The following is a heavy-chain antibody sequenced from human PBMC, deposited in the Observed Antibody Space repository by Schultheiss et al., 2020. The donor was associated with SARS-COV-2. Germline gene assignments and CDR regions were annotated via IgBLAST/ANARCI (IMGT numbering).Heavy chain of an antibody. Sequence: GGSLRLSCAASGFTFSSYSMNWVRQAPGKGLEWVSYISSSGSTIYYADSVKGRFTISRDNAKNSLYLQMNSLRAEDTAVYYCAKLESMSGGRYFDYWGQGTLVTVSS. D-gene: IGHD2-8*02. V-gene: IGHV3-48*04. CDR1: GFTFSSYS. J-gene: IGHJ4*02. CDR3: AKLESMSGGRYFDY. CDR2: ISSSGSTI.